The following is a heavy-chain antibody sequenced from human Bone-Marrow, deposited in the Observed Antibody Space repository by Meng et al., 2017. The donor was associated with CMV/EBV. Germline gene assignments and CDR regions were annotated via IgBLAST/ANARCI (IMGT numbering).Heavy chain of an antibody. J-gene: IGHJ4*02. CDR3: ARLPHVLRFLEWLPSRGYYFDY. CDR2: ISAYNGNT. V-gene: IGHV1-18*01. CDR1: GYTFTSYG. D-gene: IGHD3-3*01. Sequence: ASVKVSCKASGYTFTSYGISWVRQAPGQGLEWMGWISAYNGNTNYAQKLQGRVTMTTDTSTSTAYMELRSLRSDDTAVYYCARLPHVLRFLEWLPSRGYYFDYWGQGTLVPVSS.